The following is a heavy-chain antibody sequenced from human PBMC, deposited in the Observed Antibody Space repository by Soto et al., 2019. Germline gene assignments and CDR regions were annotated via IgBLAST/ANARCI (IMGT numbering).Heavy chain of an antibody. CDR3: ARKGWRFGVVPRGGLAP. J-gene: IGHJ5*02. Sequence: PSETLSLTCTVPGGSISSGGYYWSWIRQHPGKGLEWIGYIYYSGSTYYNPSLKSRVTISVDTSKNQFSLRLTSVTAADTAVYYCARKGWRFGVVPRGGLAPWGQGSLVTVSS. CDR1: GGSISSGGYY. CDR2: IYYSGST. V-gene: IGHV4-31*03. D-gene: IGHD3-3*01.